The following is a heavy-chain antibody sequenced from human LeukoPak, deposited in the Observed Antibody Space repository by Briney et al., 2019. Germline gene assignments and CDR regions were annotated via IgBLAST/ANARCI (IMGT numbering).Heavy chain of an antibody. CDR3: ATRGSVVVIANHDAFDI. Sequence: ASVKVSCKASGYTFTSYGISWVRRAPGQGLEWMGWISSYNDNTNYAQILQGRVTMTTDTSTSTAYMELSSLRSEDTAVYYCATRGSVVVIANHDAFDIWGQGTMVTVSS. J-gene: IGHJ3*02. CDR2: ISSYNDNT. CDR1: GYTFTSYG. D-gene: IGHD2-21*01. V-gene: IGHV1-18*01.